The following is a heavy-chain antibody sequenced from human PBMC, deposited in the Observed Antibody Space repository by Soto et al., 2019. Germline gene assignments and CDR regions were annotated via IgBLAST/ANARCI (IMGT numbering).Heavy chain of an antibody. CDR3: ARNIVATLDLTYYFDY. CDR1: GGTFSSYA. D-gene: IGHD5-12*01. V-gene: IGHV1-69*01. J-gene: IGHJ4*02. CDR2: IIPIFGTA. Sequence: QVQLVQSGVEVKKPGSSVKVSCKASGGTFSSYAISWVRQAPGQGLEWMGGIIPIFGTANYAQKFQGRVTITADESTSTAYMELSSLRSEDTAVYYCARNIVATLDLTYYFDYWGQGTLVTVSS.